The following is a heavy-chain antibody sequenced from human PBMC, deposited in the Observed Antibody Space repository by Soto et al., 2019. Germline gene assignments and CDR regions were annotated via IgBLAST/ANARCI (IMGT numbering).Heavy chain of an antibody. Sequence: EVQLVESGGGLVKPGGSLRLSCAASGFTFSRYSMNWVRQAPGKGLEWVSSISSSGSYIYYADSLKGRFTISRDNAKNSLSLQMNSLRAEDTAVYYCARGEWVISRRPTTFDYWGQGTLVTVSS. CDR3: ARGEWVISRRPTTFDY. J-gene: IGHJ4*02. CDR2: ISSSGSYI. V-gene: IGHV3-21*01. CDR1: GFTFSRYS. D-gene: IGHD3-10*01.